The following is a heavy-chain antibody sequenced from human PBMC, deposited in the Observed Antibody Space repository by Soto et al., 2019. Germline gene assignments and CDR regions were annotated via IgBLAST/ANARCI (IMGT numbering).Heavy chain of an antibody. V-gene: IGHV3-23*01. D-gene: IGHD6-13*01. CDR2: ISGSGRNT. CDR3: TRQGIVLDSSSWYRDY. Sequence: EVQVLESGGGLAQPGGSLRLSCATSGFTFSNNGMSWVRQAPGKGLDWVSGISGSGRNTYYADSVKGRFTISRDNSKNTLFLQMNSLRAEDTAVYYCTRQGIVLDSSSWYRDYWGQGTLVTVSS. CDR1: GFTFSNNG. J-gene: IGHJ4*02.